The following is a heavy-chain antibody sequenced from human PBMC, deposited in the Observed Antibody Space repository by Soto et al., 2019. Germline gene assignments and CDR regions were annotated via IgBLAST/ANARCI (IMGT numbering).Heavy chain of an antibody. CDR3: ARRSPTYIVVVPAAPRAAFDI. CDR1: GGSFSGYY. D-gene: IGHD2-2*01. V-gene: IGHV4-34*01. Sequence: QVQLQQWGAGLLKPSETLSLTCAVYGGSFSGYYWSWIRQPPGKGLEWIGEINHSGSTNYNPSLKSRVTISVGTAENQFSLKPSSVAAADTAVYYCARRSPTYIVVVPAAPRAAFDIWGQGTMVTVSS. J-gene: IGHJ3*02. CDR2: INHSGST.